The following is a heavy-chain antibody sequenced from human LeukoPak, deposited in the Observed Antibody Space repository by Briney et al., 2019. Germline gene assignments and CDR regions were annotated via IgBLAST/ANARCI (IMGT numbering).Heavy chain of an antibody. J-gene: IGHJ4*02. CDR1: GVSISSGDYY. V-gene: IGHV4-30-4*01. Sequence: PSETLSLTCTVSGVSISSGDYYWSWIRQPPGKGLEWIGYIYYSGSTYYNPSLKSRVTISVDTSKNQFSLKLSSVTAADTAVYYCARAPPDTYCGGDCYHYFDYWGQGTLVTVSS. CDR2: IYYSGST. D-gene: IGHD2-21*02. CDR3: ARAPPDTYCGGDCYHYFDY.